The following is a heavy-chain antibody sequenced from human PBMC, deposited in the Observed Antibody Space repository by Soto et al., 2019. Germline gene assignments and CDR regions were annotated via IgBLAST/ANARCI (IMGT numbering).Heavy chain of an antibody. CDR2: IKQDGSDT. V-gene: IGHV3-7*01. Sequence: PGGSLRLSCAASGFTLRNSRMSWVRQAPGKGLEWVANIKQDGSDTYYVDSVKGRFTISRDNAKNSIYLQMDSLRADDTAVYYCVTDAQNSEWLTLGYWGQGTLVTVSS. CDR1: GFTLRNSR. J-gene: IGHJ4*02. CDR3: VTDAQNSEWLTLGY. D-gene: IGHD3-9*01.